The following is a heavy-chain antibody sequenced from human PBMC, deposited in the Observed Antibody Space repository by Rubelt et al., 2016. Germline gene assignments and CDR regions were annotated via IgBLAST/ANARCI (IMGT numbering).Heavy chain of an antibody. CDR3: ARGGDRDYGHY. Sequence: QVQLQESGPGRVKPAQTLSLTCSVSVGSITSGGYYWNWIRQPPGKGLEWIGYIYYSGSTSYNPSLKSRVTILVDTSKNQFSLKLSSVTAADTAIYYCARGGDRDYGHYWGQGTLVTVSS. J-gene: IGHJ4*02. CDR1: VGSITSGGYY. CDR2: IYYSGST. D-gene: IGHD4-17*01. V-gene: IGHV4-61*08.